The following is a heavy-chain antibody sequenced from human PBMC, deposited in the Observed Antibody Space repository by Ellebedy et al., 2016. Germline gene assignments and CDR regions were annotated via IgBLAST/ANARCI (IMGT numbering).Heavy chain of an antibody. CDR3: ARKNVCSSGSCYSGAFDI. CDR2: IDWEDDK. D-gene: IGHD2-15*01. J-gene: IGHJ3*02. Sequence: SGPTLVKPTQTLTLTCTISGFSLSTRGLCVSWIRQAPGKALEWLALIDWEDDKFYTTSLKTRLTISQDISKNEVVLRMTNMDPVDTATFYCARKNVCSSGSCYSGAFDIWGQGTMVTVSS. CDR1: GFSLSTRGLC. V-gene: IGHV2-70*13.